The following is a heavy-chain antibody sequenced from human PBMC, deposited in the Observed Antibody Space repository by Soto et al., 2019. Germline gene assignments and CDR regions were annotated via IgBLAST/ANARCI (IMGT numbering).Heavy chain of an antibody. J-gene: IGHJ4*02. CDR2: ISGSGGST. CDR3: AKDKARFSRSFDY. Sequence: GGSLRLSCPASGFTFSSYAMSWVRQAPGKGLEWVSAISGSGGSTYYADSVKGRFTISRDNSKNTLYLQMNSLRAEDTAVYYCAKDKARFSRSFDYWGQGTLVTSPQ. V-gene: IGHV3-23*01. CDR1: GFTFSSYA. D-gene: IGHD3-3*01.